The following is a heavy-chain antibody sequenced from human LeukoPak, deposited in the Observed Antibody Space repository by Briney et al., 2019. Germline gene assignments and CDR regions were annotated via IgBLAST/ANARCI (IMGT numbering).Heavy chain of an antibody. D-gene: IGHD6-13*01. V-gene: IGHV1-2*02. CDR3: ARASSSSSWSDY. CDR1: GYTFTGYY. Sequence: ASVKVSCKAFGYTFTGYYMHWLRQAPGQGLEGMGWINPNSGGTNYAQKFQGRVTMTRDTSISTAYMELSRLRSDDTAVYYCARASSSSSWSDYWGQGTLVTVSS. CDR2: INPNSGGT. J-gene: IGHJ4*02.